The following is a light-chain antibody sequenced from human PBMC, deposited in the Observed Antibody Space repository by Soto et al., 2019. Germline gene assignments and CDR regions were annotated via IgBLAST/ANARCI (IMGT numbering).Light chain of an antibody. CDR1: SSDVGSYNL. CDR2: EGS. CDR3: CSYAGSYTFVV. Sequence: QSALTQPASVSGSLGQSITISCTGTSSDVGSYNLVSWYQQHPGKAPKLMIYEGSKRPSGVSNRFSGSKSGNTASLTISGLQAEDEADYYCCSYAGSYTFVVFGGGTQLTVL. J-gene: IGLJ3*02. V-gene: IGLV2-23*03.